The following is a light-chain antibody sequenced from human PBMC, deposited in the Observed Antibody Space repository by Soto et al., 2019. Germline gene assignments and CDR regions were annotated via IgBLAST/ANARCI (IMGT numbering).Light chain of an antibody. CDR2: KAS. J-gene: IGKJ1*01. CDR3: QQYKAFWT. Sequence: DIQMTQSPSSVSASVGDRVTITCRASQSISSWLAWYQQKPGKAPKLLIYKASSLESGVPSRFSGSGSGTEFTLTISNLQPDDFATYYCQQYKAFWTFGQGTKVDIK. V-gene: IGKV1-5*03. CDR1: QSISSW.